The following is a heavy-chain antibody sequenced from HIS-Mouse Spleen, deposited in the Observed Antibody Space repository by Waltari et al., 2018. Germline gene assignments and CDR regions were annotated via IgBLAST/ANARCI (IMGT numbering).Heavy chain of an antibody. Sequence: QVQLQESGPGLVKPSETLSLTCTVSGGSVSSGSYYWSWIRQPPGKGLEWIGYIYYSGSTNYNPSLKRRVTISVDTSKNQFSLKLSSGTAADTAVYYCARLNWNDVWFDPWGQGTLVTVSS. V-gene: IGHV4-61*01. CDR1: GGSVSSGSYY. D-gene: IGHD1-1*01. CDR2: IYYSGST. J-gene: IGHJ5*02. CDR3: ARLNWNDVWFDP.